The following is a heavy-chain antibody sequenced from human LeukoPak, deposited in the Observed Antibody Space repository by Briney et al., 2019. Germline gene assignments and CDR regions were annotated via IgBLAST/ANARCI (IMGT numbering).Heavy chain of an antibody. CDR3: ARADTPYVVLVGFDY. CDR1: GFTFNKYS. V-gene: IGHV3-30*03. CDR2: ISYDGRNT. J-gene: IGHJ4*02. D-gene: IGHD2-15*01. Sequence: GGSLRLSCAASGFTFNKYSMNWVRQAPGKGLEWVALISYDGRNTYYADSMKGRFTISRDNSKNTLYLQMNSLNSVDTALYYCARADTPYVVLVGFDYWGQGTLVTVSS.